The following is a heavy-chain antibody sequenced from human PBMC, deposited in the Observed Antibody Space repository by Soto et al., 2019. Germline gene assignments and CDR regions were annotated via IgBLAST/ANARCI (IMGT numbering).Heavy chain of an antibody. CDR1: GFSFSSFA. Sequence: EVQLLESGRGFIHPGGSLRLSCAASGFSFSSFAMNWVRQAPGKGLEWVSIISGSADSTFYADSVKGRFTISRDNSKSTLYLQINSLRAEDTAVYYCAKTRGAMIYAISVYGMDVWGHGTTVTVSS. CDR3: AKTRGAMIYAISVYGMDV. D-gene: IGHD2-8*01. CDR2: ISGSADST. J-gene: IGHJ6*02. V-gene: IGHV3-23*01.